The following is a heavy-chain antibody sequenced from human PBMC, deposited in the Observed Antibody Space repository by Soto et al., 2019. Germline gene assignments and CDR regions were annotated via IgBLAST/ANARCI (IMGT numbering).Heavy chain of an antibody. CDR3: ARFTYDSSATFDY. V-gene: IGHV5-10-1*01. CDR2: IDPSDSYT. D-gene: IGHD3-22*01. Sequence: PGESLKISCKGSGYSFTSYWISWVRQMPGKGLEWMGRIDPSDSYTNYSPSFQGHVTISADKSISTAYLQWSSLKASDTAMYYCARFTYDSSATFDYWGQGTLVTVSS. J-gene: IGHJ4*02. CDR1: GYSFTSYW.